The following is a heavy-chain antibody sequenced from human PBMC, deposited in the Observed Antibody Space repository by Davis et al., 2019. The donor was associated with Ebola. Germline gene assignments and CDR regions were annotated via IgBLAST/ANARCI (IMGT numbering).Heavy chain of an antibody. V-gene: IGHV3-30-3*01. J-gene: IGHJ6*04. D-gene: IGHD1-1*01. Sequence: GESLKISCAASGFTFSSYAMHWVRQAPGKGLEWVAVISYDGSNKYYADSVKGRFTTSRDNSKNTLYLQMNSLRAEDTAVYYCARVTSMDVWGKGTTVTVSS. CDR2: ISYDGSNK. CDR3: ARVTSMDV. CDR1: GFTFSSYA.